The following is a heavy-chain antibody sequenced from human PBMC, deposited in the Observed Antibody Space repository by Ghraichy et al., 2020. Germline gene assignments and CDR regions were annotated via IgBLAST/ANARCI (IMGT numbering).Heavy chain of an antibody. CDR1: GFTFSSYS. J-gene: IGHJ6*02. V-gene: IGHV3-21*01. D-gene: IGHD1-26*01. CDR2: ISSSSSYI. CDR3: ARDLTYAEVGATYYYGMDV. Sequence: GGSLRLSCAASGFTFSSYSMNWVRQAPGKGLEWVSSISSSSSYIYYADSVKGRFTISRDNAKNSLYLQMNSLRAEDTAVYYCARDLTYAEVGATYYYGMDVWGQGTTVTVSS.